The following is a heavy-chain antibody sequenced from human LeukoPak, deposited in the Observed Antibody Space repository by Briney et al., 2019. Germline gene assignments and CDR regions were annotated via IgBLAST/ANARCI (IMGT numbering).Heavy chain of an antibody. Sequence: GWALRLSCAASGFTFSSYSMNWVRQAPGKGLDWVSSISSSSRYIYYADSLKGRFTISRDNAKNSLDLQMTSLRAEDTAVYYCARERTGYSSSWSHYYYYGMDVWGQGTTVTVSS. J-gene: IGHJ6*02. CDR2: ISSSSRYI. D-gene: IGHD6-13*01. CDR1: GFTFSSYS. CDR3: ARERTGYSSSWSHYYYYGMDV. V-gene: IGHV3-21*01.